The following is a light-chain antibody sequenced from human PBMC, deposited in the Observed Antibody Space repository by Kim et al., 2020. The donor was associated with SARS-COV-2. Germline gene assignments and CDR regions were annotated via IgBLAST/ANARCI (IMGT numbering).Light chain of an antibody. J-gene: IGLJ3*02. Sequence: SYELNQPPSVSVSPGQTASITCSGHELGKTYVAWYQQKAGQSPVVVIYQDSKRPSGVPERFSGSNSGNTATLTISETQSMDEADYFCQTWDSRLVFGGGTQLTVL. V-gene: IGLV3-1*01. CDR1: ELGKTY. CDR2: QDS. CDR3: QTWDSRLV.